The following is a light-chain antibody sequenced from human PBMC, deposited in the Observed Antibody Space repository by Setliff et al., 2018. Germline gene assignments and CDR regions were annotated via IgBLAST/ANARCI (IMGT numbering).Light chain of an antibody. CDR1: GSDVGGYDY. CDR3: ISYLYSQTLYV. V-gene: IGLV2-14*03. Sequence: QSVLTQPASVSGSPGQTIILSCTGTGSDVGGYDYISWYQLHPGKLPKLMIYDVINRPSGVSDRFSGSKSGNTASLTISGLQAEDEATYYCISYLYSQTLYVFGTGTKGTVL. J-gene: IGLJ1*01. CDR2: DVI.